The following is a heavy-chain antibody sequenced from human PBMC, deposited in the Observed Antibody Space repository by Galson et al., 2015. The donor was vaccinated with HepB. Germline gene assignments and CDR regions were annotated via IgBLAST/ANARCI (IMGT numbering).Heavy chain of an antibody. V-gene: IGHV3-72*01. CDR1: GITFSDHY. Sequence: SLRLSCAASGITFSDHYMDWVRQAPGRGLEWVGRSRNKANSYTVEYAASVKGRFNISRDDSKNSVFLQMNSLKTEDTAVYYCARASRSGFCTKTTCYNYYYYMDVSGKGTTVTVSS. CDR3: ARASRSGFCTKTTCYNYYYYMDV. J-gene: IGHJ6*03. CDR2: SRNKANSYTV. D-gene: IGHD2-2*02.